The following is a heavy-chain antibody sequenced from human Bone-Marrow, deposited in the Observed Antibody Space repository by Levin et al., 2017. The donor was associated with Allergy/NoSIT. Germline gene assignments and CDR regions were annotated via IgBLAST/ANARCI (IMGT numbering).Heavy chain of an antibody. CDR3: ARGDYDVLKGPGDYGMDV. CDR2: TDPSGDST. CDR1: ENTFIRYH. D-gene: IGHD3-22*01. Sequence: GASVKVSCKASENTFIRYHIHWVRQAPGQGLEWMGTTDPSGDSTVNALRFQGRVSMTRDTSTSTVYMEMTSLRSEDTAIYYCARGDYDVLKGPGDYGMDVWGQGTTLTVSS. V-gene: IGHV1-46*01. J-gene: IGHJ6*02.